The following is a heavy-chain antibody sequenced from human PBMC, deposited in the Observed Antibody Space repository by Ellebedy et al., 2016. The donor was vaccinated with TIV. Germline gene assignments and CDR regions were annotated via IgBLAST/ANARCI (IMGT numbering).Heavy chain of an antibody. Sequence: GGSLRLXXAASGFTFSSYAMSWVRQAPGKGLEWVSAISGSGGSTYYADSVKGRFTISRDNSKNTLYLQMNSLRAEDTAVYYYAKTLADYYFDYWGQGTLVTVSS. D-gene: IGHD2-15*01. CDR2: ISGSGGST. J-gene: IGHJ4*02. CDR3: AKTLADYYFDY. V-gene: IGHV3-23*01. CDR1: GFTFSSYA.